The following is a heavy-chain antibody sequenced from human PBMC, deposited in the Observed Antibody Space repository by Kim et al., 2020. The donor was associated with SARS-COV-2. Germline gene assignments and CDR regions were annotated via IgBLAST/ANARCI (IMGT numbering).Heavy chain of an antibody. Sequence: SETLSLTCAVYGGSFSGYYWSWIRQPPGKGLEWIGEINHSGSTNYNPSLKSRVTISVDTSKNQFSLKLSSVTAADTAVYYCARGEAYYYGSGSPYYYYG. CDR1: GGSFSGYY. J-gene: IGHJ6*01. V-gene: IGHV4-34*01. CDR2: INHSGST. CDR3: ARGEAYYYGSGSPYYYYG. D-gene: IGHD3-10*01.